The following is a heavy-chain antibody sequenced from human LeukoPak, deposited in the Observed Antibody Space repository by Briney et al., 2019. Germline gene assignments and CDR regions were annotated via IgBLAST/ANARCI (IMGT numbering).Heavy chain of an antibody. V-gene: IGHV1-3*01. J-gene: IGHJ3*02. Sequence: ASVKVSCKASGYTFTSYAMHWVRQAPGQRLEWMGWINAGNGNTKYSQKFQGRVTITRDTSASTAYMELSSLRSDDTAVYYCARLVTTDDAFDIWGQGTMVTVSS. CDR1: GYTFTSYA. CDR3: ARLVTTDDAFDI. CDR2: INAGNGNT. D-gene: IGHD3-16*02.